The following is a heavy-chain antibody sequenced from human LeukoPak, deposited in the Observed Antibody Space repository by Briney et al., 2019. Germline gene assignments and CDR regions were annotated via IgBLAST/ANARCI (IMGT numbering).Heavy chain of an antibody. CDR1: GFTSSSYW. CDR3: ARDGSVFWSGYYYMDV. D-gene: IGHD3-3*01. V-gene: IGHV3-7*01. Sequence: GGSLRLSCAASGFTSSSYWMSWIRQAPGKGLEWVANIKQDGSEKYYVDSVKGRFTISRDNAKNSLFLQMNSLRAEDTAMYYCARDGSVFWSGYYYMDVWGKGTTVTVSS. CDR2: IKQDGSEK. J-gene: IGHJ6*03.